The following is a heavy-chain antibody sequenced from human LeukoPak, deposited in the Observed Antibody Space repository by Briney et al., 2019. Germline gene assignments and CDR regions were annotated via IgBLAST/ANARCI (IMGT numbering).Heavy chain of an antibody. J-gene: IGHJ2*01. V-gene: IGHV5-51*01. Sequence: GESLKISCKDSGYSFTSYWIGWVRQMPGKGLEWMGIIYPGDSDTRYSPSFQGQVTISTDKSISTAYLQWSSLKASDTAMYYCARGIGRTDFTPYWYFDLWGRGTLVTVSS. D-gene: IGHD2-15*01. CDR2: IYPGDSDT. CDR1: GYSFTSYW. CDR3: ARGIGRTDFTPYWYFDL.